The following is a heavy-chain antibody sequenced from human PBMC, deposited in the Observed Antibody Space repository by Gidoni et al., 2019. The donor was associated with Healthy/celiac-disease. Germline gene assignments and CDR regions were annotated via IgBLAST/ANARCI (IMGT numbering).Heavy chain of an antibody. Sequence: SSVKVSCKASGGTFSSYTISWVRQAPGQGLEWMGRIIAILGIANYAQKFQGRVTITADKSTSTAYMELSSLRSEDTPVYYCAREGAYYDSSGYYYRYWGQGTLVTVSS. D-gene: IGHD3-22*01. CDR1: GGTFSSYT. CDR2: IIAILGIA. J-gene: IGHJ4*02. CDR3: AREGAYYDSSGYYYRY. V-gene: IGHV1-69*04.